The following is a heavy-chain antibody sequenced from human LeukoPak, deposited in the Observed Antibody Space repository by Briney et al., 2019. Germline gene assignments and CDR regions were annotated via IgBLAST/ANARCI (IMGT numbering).Heavy chain of an antibody. CDR1: RFTFSSYW. D-gene: IGHD6-13*01. CDR3: AREGYSSSWYTTHYYGMDV. CDR2: IKQDGSEK. Sequence: GGSLRLSCAASRFTFSSYWMSWVRQAPGKGLEWVANIKQDGSEKYYVDSVKGRFTISRDNAKNSLYLQMNSLRAEDTAVYYCAREGYSSSWYTTHYYGMDVWGQGTTVTVSS. V-gene: IGHV3-7*01. J-gene: IGHJ6*02.